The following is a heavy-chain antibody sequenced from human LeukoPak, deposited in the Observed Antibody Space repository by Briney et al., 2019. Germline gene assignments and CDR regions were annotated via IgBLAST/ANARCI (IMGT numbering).Heavy chain of an antibody. Sequence: QAGGSLRLSCAASGFTFSSYWMHWVRQAPGKGLVWVARINGDGSSTSYADSVKGRFTIPRDNAKNTLYLQMNSLRAEDTAVYYCARGRYCSSTSCYWIDYWGQGTLVTVSS. CDR2: INGDGSST. V-gene: IGHV3-74*01. CDR3: ARGRYCSSTSCYWIDY. D-gene: IGHD2-2*01. CDR1: GFTFSSYW. J-gene: IGHJ4*02.